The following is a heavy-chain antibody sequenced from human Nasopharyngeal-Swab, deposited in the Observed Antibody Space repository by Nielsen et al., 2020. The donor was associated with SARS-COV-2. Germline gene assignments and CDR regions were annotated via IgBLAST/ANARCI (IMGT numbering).Heavy chain of an antibody. CDR1: GFPFSAYW. CDR2: INLDGSEK. CDR3: ARGGAVAGNDYYYGMDV. J-gene: IGHJ6*02. D-gene: IGHD6-19*01. Sequence: GGSLRLSCVASGFPFSAYWMTWVRQAPGKGLEWVANINLDGSEKYYVDSVKGRFTISRDNAKNSLYLQMNSLRAEDTAVYYCARGGAVAGNDYYYGMDVWGQGTTVTVSS. V-gene: IGHV3-7*01.